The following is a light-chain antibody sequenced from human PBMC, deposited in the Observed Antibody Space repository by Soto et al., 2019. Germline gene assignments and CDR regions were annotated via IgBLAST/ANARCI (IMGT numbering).Light chain of an antibody. CDR1: SSDVGGYNF. Sequence: QLVLTQPASVSGSPGQSITISCTGTSSDVGGYNFVSWYQQHPGKVPKLMIHDVSSRPSGISNRFSGSKSGNTASLTISGLQAEDEADYYCSSYTSSTTFVVFGGGTQLTVL. V-gene: IGLV2-14*01. J-gene: IGLJ2*01. CDR3: SSYTSSTTFVV. CDR2: DVS.